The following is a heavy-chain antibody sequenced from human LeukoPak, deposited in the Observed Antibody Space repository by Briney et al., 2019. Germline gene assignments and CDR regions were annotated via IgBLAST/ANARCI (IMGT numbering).Heavy chain of an antibody. V-gene: IGHV3-20*04. Sequence: RGSLRLSCADSGFTFDDYAISWVRQAPRKGLEWVSGINWNGGSPGYADSVKGGFTISRDNAKNSLYLQMNSLRAEDTALYYCVREHTYYYDSSGDAFDIWGQGTMVTVSS. CDR2: INWNGGSP. CDR1: GFTFDDYA. CDR3: VREHTYYYDSSGDAFDI. J-gene: IGHJ3*02. D-gene: IGHD3-22*01.